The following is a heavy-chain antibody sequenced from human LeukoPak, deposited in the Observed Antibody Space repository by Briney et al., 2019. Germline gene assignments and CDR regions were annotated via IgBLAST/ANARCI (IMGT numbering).Heavy chain of an antibody. CDR3: AREDVVLVDAVRYYYYGVDV. J-gene: IGHJ6*02. CDR2: INPGGGST. D-gene: IGHD1-26*01. CDR1: GYNFISYY. Sequence: AASVKVSCKASGYNFISYYMHWVRQAPGQGLEWMGIINPGGGSTSYAQKFQDRVTMTRDTSTSTVYMELSSLKSEDTAVYYCAREDVVLVDAVRYYYYGVDVWGQGTTVTVSS. V-gene: IGHV1-46*01.